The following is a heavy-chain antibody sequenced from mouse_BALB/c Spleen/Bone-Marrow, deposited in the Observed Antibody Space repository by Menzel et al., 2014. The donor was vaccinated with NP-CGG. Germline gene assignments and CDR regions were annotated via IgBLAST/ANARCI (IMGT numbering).Heavy chain of an antibody. J-gene: IGHJ2*01. V-gene: IGHV5-12-2*01. CDR2: ISNGGGST. Sequence: EVKVEESGGGLVQPGGSLKLSCAAPGFTFSSYTMSWVRRTPEKRLEWVAYISNGGGSTYYPDTVKGRFTISRDNAKDTLYLQMSSLKSEDTAMYYCARRSAATYYFDYWGQGTTLTVSS. CDR1: GFTFSSYT. CDR3: ARRSAATYYFDY. D-gene: IGHD1-2*01.